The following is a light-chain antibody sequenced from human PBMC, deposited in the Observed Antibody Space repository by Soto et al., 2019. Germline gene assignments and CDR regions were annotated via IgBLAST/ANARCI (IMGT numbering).Light chain of an antibody. Sequence: QSVLTQPASVSGSPGQSITISCTGTSSDVGGYNYVSWYQQHPGKAPKLMIYEVSNRPSGVSNRFSGSKSGNTASLTISGLQAEVEADYYCSSYTSSSTQVFGTGTKVTVL. CDR3: SSYTSSSTQV. V-gene: IGLV2-14*01. CDR1: SSDVGGYNY. J-gene: IGLJ1*01. CDR2: EVS.